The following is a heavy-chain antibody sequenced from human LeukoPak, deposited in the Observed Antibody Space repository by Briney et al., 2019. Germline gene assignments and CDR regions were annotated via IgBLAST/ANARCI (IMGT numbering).Heavy chain of an antibody. Sequence: ASVKVSCKASGYTFTSYDINWVRQATGQGLEWMGWMNPNSGNTGYAQKFQGRVTMTRDNSINTAYMELSSLRSDDTAVYFCAREMMRTPLIDPLDFWGQGTTVTVSS. V-gene: IGHV1-8*01. CDR2: MNPNSGNT. J-gene: IGHJ3*01. CDR1: GYTFTSYD. CDR3: AREMMRTPLIDPLDF. D-gene: IGHD2-21*01.